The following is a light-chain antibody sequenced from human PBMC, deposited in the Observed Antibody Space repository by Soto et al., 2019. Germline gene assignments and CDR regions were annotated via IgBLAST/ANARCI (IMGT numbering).Light chain of an antibody. CDR2: ATS. Sequence: DIQMTQSPSSVSASVGDRVTITCRATQVISSWLAWYQQKPGKAPKLLIYATSNLQSGVPSRFSGSGAVTAFALTITSLQPEDFATYYCQKANSFPYTFGQGTKLEIK. CDR3: QKANSFPYT. J-gene: IGKJ2*01. CDR1: QVISSW. V-gene: IGKV1-12*01.